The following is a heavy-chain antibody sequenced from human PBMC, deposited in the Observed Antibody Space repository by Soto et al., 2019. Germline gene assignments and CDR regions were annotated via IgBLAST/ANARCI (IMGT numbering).Heavy chain of an antibody. Sequence: QVQLVESGGGVVQPGRSLRLSCAASGFTFSSFGMHWVRQAPDKGLQWEAVISYDGSDKYYADSVKGRFTISRDDSTNTMYLQMNSLRPEDTAVYYCAKTSGYDYVWGSSGLDPWGQGTLVTVSS. V-gene: IGHV3-30*18. J-gene: IGHJ5*02. D-gene: IGHD3-16*01. CDR3: AKTSGYDYVWGSSGLDP. CDR1: GFTFSSFG. CDR2: ISYDGSDK.